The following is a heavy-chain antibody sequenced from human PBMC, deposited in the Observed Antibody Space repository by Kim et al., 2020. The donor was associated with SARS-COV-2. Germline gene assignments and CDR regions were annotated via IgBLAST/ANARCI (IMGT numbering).Heavy chain of an antibody. Sequence: GGSLRLSCAASGFTFSNAWMSWVRQAPGKGLEWVGRIKSKTDGGTTDYAAPGKGRFTISRDDSKNTLYLQMNSLKTEDTAVYYCTTDTGSCYSCYYGMDVWGQGTTVTVSS. D-gene: IGHD2-15*01. J-gene: IGHJ6*02. CDR3: TTDTGSCYSCYYGMDV. V-gene: IGHV3-15*01. CDR2: IKSKTDGGTT. CDR1: GFTFSNAW.